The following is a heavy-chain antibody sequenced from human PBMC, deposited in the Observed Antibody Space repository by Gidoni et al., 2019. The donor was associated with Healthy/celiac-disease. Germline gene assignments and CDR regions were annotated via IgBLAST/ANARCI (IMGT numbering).Heavy chain of an antibody. V-gene: IGHV3-23*01. CDR1: VFTFSSYA. D-gene: IGHD3-10*01. Sequence: EVQLLESGGGLVQPGGSLRLSCAASVFTFSSYAMGWVRQAPGKGLEWVSAISGSGGSTYYADSVKGRFTISRDNSKNTLYLQMNSLRAEDTAVYYCAKDWDYYGSGPDYWGQGTLVTVSS. J-gene: IGHJ4*02. CDR3: AKDWDYYGSGPDY. CDR2: ISGSGGST.